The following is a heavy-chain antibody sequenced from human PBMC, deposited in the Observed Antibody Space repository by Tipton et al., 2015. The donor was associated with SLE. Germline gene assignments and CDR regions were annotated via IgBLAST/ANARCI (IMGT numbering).Heavy chain of an antibody. V-gene: IGHV4-39*07. CDR2: IYYTGNT. CDR1: GGSISSSSYY. CDR3: ARGFRPYYFDP. J-gene: IGHJ4*02. D-gene: IGHD2-21*01. Sequence: TLSLTCTVSGGSISSSSYYWGWIRQPPGKGLEWIGNIYYTGNTFYNPSLKSRVTISIDKSKNQFSLKLTSVTAADTAVYYCARGFRPYYFDPWGQGTLVTVSS.